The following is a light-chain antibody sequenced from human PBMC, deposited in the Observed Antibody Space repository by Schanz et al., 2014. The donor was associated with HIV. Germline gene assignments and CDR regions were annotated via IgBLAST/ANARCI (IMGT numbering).Light chain of an antibody. Sequence: EIVLTQSPGTLSLSPGERATLSCRASQSVSSSYLAWYQQKPGQAPRLLMYDASSRAAGIPDRFSGGGSGTDFTLTISRLEPEDFAVYYCQQRSNWPPLTFGGGTKVEIK. V-gene: IGKV3D-20*02. CDR1: QSVSSSY. J-gene: IGKJ4*01. CDR2: DAS. CDR3: QQRSNWPPLT.